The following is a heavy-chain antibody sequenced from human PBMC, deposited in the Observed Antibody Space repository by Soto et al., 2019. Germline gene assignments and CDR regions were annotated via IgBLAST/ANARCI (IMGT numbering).Heavy chain of an antibody. CDR1: GGSISSGGYS. V-gene: IGHV4-30-2*01. CDR3: ARVPDV. J-gene: IGHJ6*02. Sequence: SETLSPTCAVSGGSISSGGYSWSWIRQPPGKGLEWIGYIYHSGSTYYNPSLKSRVTISVDRSKNQFSLKLSSVTAADTAVYYCARVPDVWGQGTTVTVSS. CDR2: IYHSGST.